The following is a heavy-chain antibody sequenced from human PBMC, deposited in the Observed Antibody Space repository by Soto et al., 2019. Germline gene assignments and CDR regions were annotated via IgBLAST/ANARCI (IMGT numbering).Heavy chain of an antibody. V-gene: IGHV3-21*01. D-gene: IGHD6-6*01. CDR3: AKIAARNDPLDY. J-gene: IGHJ4*02. CDR1: GFTFSSYN. Sequence: GGALRLSCASSGFTFSSYNMNLVRQAPGKGLEWVSSISSRSYTYYADSVKGRFTISRDNAKNSLYLQMNSLRAEDTAFYYCAKIAARNDPLDYWGQGTLVTVSS. CDR2: ISSRSYT.